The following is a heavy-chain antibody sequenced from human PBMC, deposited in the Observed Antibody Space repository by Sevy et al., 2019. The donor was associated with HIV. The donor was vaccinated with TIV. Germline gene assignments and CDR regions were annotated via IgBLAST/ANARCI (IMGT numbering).Heavy chain of an antibody. CDR1: GFTFSSYA. V-gene: IGHV3-30-3*01. J-gene: IGHJ4*02. Sequence: GGSLRLSCAASGFTFSSYAMHWVRQAPGKGLEWVVVISYDGSNKYYADSVKGRFTISRDNSKNTLYLQMNSLRAEDTAVYYCARDDVGCSSTSCYGFDYWGQGTLVTVSS. CDR2: ISYDGSNK. D-gene: IGHD2-2*01. CDR3: ARDDVGCSSTSCYGFDY.